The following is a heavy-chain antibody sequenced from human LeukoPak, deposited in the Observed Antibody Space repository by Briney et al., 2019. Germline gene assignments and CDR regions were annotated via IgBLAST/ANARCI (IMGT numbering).Heavy chain of an antibody. CDR2: ISGSGGST. CDR3: AKVKSATRYYFDY. V-gene: IGHV3-23*01. J-gene: IGHJ4*02. CDR1: GFSFSSYA. D-gene: IGHD6-25*01. Sequence: GGSLRLSCAASGFSFSSYAMSWVRQAPGKGLEWVSAISGSGGSTYYADSVKGRFTISRDNSKNTLYLQMNSLRAEDTAVYYCAKVKSATRYYFDYWGQGTLVTVSS.